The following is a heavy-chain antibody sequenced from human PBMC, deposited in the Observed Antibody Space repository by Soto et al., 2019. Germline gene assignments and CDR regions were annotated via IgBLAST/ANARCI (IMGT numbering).Heavy chain of an antibody. CDR1: GFTFSSYS. CDR2: ISSSSSTI. V-gene: IGHV3-48*01. Sequence: PGGSLRLSCAASGFTFSSYSMKWVRQAPGKGLEWVSYISSSSSTIYYADSVKGRFTISRDNAKNSLYLQMNSLRAEDTAVYYCARHRATNENYYYYYYMDVWGKGTTVTVSS. CDR3: ARHRATNENYYYYYYMDV. D-gene: IGHD5-12*01. J-gene: IGHJ6*03.